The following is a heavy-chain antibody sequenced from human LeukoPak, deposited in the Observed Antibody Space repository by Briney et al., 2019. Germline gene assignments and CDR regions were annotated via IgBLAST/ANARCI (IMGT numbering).Heavy chain of an antibody. V-gene: IGHV3-48*03. CDR1: GFDFSGHE. J-gene: IGHJ4*02. D-gene: IGHD2-15*01. Sequence: LPGGSLRLSCAASGFDFSGHEMNWVRQAPGKGLEWVSHITTSGSTKYYADSVKGRFTISRDNAKKSLYLQMNSPRAEDTAVYYCARAQYCSGGSCSFDYWGQGTLVTVSS. CDR2: ITTSGSTK. CDR3: ARAQYCSGGSCSFDY.